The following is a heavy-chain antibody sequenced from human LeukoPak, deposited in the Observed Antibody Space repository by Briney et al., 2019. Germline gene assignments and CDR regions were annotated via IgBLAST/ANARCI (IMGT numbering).Heavy chain of an antibody. CDR3: ERDSRDVLLWLGEFFP. Sequence: ASVTVSCKASGYTFTKYGISWVGQAPGQGVEWMGWISGYNGNKKYAQKLQGRVNITTDKSKSTVYMEMRSVRYGDTDVCVCERDSRDVLLWLGEFFPWGQGTLVTVSS. J-gene: IGHJ5*02. V-gene: IGHV1-18*01. CDR1: GYTFTKYG. D-gene: IGHD3-10*01. CDR2: ISGYNGNK.